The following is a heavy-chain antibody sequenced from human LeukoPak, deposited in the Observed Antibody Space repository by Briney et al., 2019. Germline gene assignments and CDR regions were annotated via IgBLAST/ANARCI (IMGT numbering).Heavy chain of an antibody. D-gene: IGHD3-10*01. Sequence: SETLSLTCTVSGGSISSYYWSWIRQPPGKGLEWIGYIYYSGSTNYNPSLKSRVTISVDTSKNQFSLKLSSVTAADTAVYYCARAQGDGSNWFDPWGQGTLVTVSS. J-gene: IGHJ5*02. CDR2: IYYSGST. CDR1: GGSISSYY. CDR3: ARAQGDGSNWFDP. V-gene: IGHV4-59*08.